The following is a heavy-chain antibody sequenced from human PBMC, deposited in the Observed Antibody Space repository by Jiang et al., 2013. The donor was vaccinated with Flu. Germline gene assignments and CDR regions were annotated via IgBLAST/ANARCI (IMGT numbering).Heavy chain of an antibody. V-gene: IGHV4-39*07. D-gene: IGHD3-16*01. J-gene: IGHJ3*01. CDR3: AVGGLLLKDSFDF. CDR2: IYYSGSP. CDR1: GGSISNSHFY. Sequence: GLVKPSETLSLTCNVSGGSISNSHFYWGWIRQPPGKGLEWIASIYYSGSPYYNPSLKSRFTISVDTSKNQFSLKLSSVTAADTAVYYCAVGGLLLKDSFDFWGQGTMVTVSS.